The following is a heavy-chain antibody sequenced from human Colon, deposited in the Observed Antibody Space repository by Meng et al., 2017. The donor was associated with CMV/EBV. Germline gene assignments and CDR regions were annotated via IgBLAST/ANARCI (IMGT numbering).Heavy chain of an antibody. CDR2: IRFDGQNK. V-gene: IGHV3-30*02. CDR3: AKEVGSGSSFDH. Sequence: GESLKISCAASGFTFSSYSMNWVRQAPGKGLEWVAFIRFDGQNKDYADSVKGRFTVSRDNSKNTLYLQMNSLRTEDTAVYYCAKEVGSGSSFDHWGQGTLVTVSS. J-gene: IGHJ4*02. D-gene: IGHD3-10*01. CDR1: GFTFSSYS.